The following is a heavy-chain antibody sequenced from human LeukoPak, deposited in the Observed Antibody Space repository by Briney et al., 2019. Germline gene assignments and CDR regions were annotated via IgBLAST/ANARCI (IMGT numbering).Heavy chain of an antibody. Sequence: SETLSLTCSVSGVSISSSNSYWGWIRQPPGKGLEWIGSIYYTGNTYYNASPKSRVTISIDTSKNQFSLKLTSVTAADTAVYYCAKQTGSGLFILPGGQGTLVTVSS. CDR3: AKQTGSGLFILP. J-gene: IGHJ4*02. V-gene: IGHV4-39*01. CDR2: IYYTGNT. D-gene: IGHD3/OR15-3a*01. CDR1: GVSISSSNSY.